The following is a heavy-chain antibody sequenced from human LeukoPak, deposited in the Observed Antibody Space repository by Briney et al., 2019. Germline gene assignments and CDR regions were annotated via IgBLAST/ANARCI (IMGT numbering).Heavy chain of an antibody. J-gene: IGHJ4*02. D-gene: IGHD6-19*01. CDR2: IYYSGST. Sequence: SETLSLACTVSGYSISSGYYWGWIRQPPGKGLEWIGSIYYSGSTYYNPSLKSRVTISVDTSKNQFSLKLSSVTAADTAVYYCASGYSSGWTLYYWGQGTLVTVSS. CDR1: GYSISSGYY. CDR3: ASGYSSGWTLYY. V-gene: IGHV4-38-2*02.